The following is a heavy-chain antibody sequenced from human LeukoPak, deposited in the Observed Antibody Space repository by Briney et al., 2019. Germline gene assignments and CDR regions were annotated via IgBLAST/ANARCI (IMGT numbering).Heavy chain of an antibody. CDR1: GGSFSGYY. Sequence: PSETLSLTCAVYGGSFSGYYWSWIRQPPGKGLEWIGEINHSGSTNYNPSLKSRVTISVDTSKNQFSLKLSSVTAADTAVYYCARGLFVVVPASVERRDAFDIWGQGTMVTVSS. D-gene: IGHD2-2*01. CDR3: ARGLFVVVPASVERRDAFDI. CDR2: INHSGST. V-gene: IGHV4-34*01. J-gene: IGHJ3*02.